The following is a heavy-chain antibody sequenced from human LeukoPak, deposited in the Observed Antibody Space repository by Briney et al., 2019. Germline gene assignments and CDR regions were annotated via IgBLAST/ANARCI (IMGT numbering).Heavy chain of an antibody. Sequence: GGSLRLSCAASGFTVSSNYMSWVRQAPGKGLEWVSYISSSGSTIYYADSVKGRFTISRDNAKNSLYLQMNSLRAEDTAVYYCARVGTRRGYSYGSFDYWGQGTLVTVSS. J-gene: IGHJ4*02. CDR1: GFTVSSNY. CDR2: ISSSGSTI. D-gene: IGHD5-18*01. CDR3: ARVGTRRGYSYGSFDY. V-gene: IGHV3-11*01.